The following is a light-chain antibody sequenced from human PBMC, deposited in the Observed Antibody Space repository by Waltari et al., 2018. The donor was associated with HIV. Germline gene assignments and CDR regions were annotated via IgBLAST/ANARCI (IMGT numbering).Light chain of an antibody. Sequence: VLTQSPGTLSLSPGERVTLSCGASQSISNSLAWYQQKPGQAPRLLVYDASIRATGIPDRFSGSGSGTYFTLTITRLEPEDLALYFCLQYARSPRTFDQGTKVKIK. CDR2: DAS. J-gene: IGKJ1*01. CDR3: LQYARSPRT. V-gene: IGKV3-20*01. CDR1: QSISNS.